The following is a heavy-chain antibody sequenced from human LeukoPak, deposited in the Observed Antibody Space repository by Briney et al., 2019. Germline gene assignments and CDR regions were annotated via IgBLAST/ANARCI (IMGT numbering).Heavy chain of an antibody. CDR3: ARGRGGIYFDY. J-gene: IGHJ4*02. Sequence: GGSLRLSCAASGFTFSSYSMNWVRQAPGKGLEWVSSISSSSYIYYADSVKGRFTISRDNSKNTLYLQMNSLRAEDTAVYYCARGRGGIYFDYWGQGTLVTVSS. CDR1: GFTFSSYS. CDR2: ISSSSYI. V-gene: IGHV3-21*01.